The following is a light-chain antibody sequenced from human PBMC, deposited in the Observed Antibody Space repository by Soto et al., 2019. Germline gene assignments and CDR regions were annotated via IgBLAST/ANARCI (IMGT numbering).Light chain of an antibody. CDR3: QQYGSSPLFT. J-gene: IGKJ3*01. Sequence: EIVLTQSPGTLSLSPGERATLSCRASQSVSTSYLVWYQQKPGQAPRLLIYGASSRATGIPDRFSGSGSGTDFTLTISRLEPEDFAVYYCQQYGSSPLFTFGPGIKVEIK. CDR2: GAS. CDR1: QSVSTSY. V-gene: IGKV3-20*01.